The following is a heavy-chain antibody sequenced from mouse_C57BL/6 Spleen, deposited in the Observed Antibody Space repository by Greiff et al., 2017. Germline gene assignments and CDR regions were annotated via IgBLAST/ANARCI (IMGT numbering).Heavy chain of an antibody. CDR3: ARDGGRGYFDY. V-gene: IGHV1-82*01. CDR2: IYPGDGDT. CDR1: GYAFSSSW. D-gene: IGHD1-1*01. J-gene: IGHJ2*01. Sequence: QVQLQQSGPELVKPGASVKISCKASGYAFSSSWMNWVKQRPGKGLEWIGRIYPGDGDTNYNGKFKGKATLTADKSSSTAYMQLSSLTSEDSAVYFCARDGGRGYFDYWGQGTTLTVSS.